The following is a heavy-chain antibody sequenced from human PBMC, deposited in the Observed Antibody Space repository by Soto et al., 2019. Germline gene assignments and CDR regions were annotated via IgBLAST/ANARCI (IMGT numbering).Heavy chain of an antibody. V-gene: IGHV3-30*18. D-gene: IGHD6-19*01. CDR1: GFTFSSYG. CDR3: AKGLEYSSASGDDDY. J-gene: IGHJ4*02. CDR2: ISYDGSNK. Sequence: VQLVESGGGVVQPGRSLRLSCAASGFTFSSYGMRWVRQAPGKGLEWVAVISYDGSNKYYADSVKGRFTISRDNSKNTLYLQMNSLRAEDRAVYYCAKGLEYSSASGDDDYWGQGTLVTVSS.